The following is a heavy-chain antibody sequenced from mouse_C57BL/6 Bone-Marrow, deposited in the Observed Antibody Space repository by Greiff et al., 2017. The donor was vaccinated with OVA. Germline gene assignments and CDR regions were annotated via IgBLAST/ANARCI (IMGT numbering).Heavy chain of an antibody. CDR2: IYPGDGDT. Sequence: VKLQESGAELVKPGASVKISCKASGYAFSSYWMNWVKQRPGKGLEWIGQIYPGDGDTNYNGKFKGKATLTADKSSSTAYMQLSSLTSEDSAVYFCARGGLYYGSSWGWYFDVWGTGTTVTVSS. J-gene: IGHJ1*03. V-gene: IGHV1-80*01. CDR1: GYAFSSYW. CDR3: ARGGLYYGSSWGWYFDV. D-gene: IGHD1-1*01.